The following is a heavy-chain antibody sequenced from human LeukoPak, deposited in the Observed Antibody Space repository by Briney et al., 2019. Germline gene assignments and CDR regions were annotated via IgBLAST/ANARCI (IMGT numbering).Heavy chain of an antibody. Sequence: ASVKVSCKASGGTFSSYAISWVRQAPGQGLEWMGGIIPIFGTANYAQKFQGRVTITTDESTSTAYMELSSLRSEDTAVYYCARVRPGGYSYGYYFGYWGQGTLVTVSS. CDR1: GGTFSSYA. J-gene: IGHJ4*02. D-gene: IGHD5-18*01. CDR3: ARVRPGGYSYGYYFGY. V-gene: IGHV1-69*05. CDR2: IIPIFGTA.